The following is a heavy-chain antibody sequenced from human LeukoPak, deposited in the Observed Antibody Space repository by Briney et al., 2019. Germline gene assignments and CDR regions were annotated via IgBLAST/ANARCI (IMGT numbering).Heavy chain of an antibody. J-gene: IGHJ4*02. CDR2: ISAYNGNT. CDR1: GYTFTSYG. CDR3: ARVNIAEGDY. Sequence: ASVKDSCKSSGYTFTSYGISWVRPAPGQGLEWIGWISAYNGNTNYAQKLQGRVIMNTDTSTSTAYMELRSMRFDDRAMCFCARVNIAEGDYWGQGTLVTVSS. D-gene: IGHD2/OR15-2a*01. V-gene: IGHV1-18*01.